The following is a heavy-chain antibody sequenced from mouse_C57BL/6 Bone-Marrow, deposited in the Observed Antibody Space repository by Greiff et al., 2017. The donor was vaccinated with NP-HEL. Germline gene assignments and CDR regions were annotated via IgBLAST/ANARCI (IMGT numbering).Heavy chain of an antibody. J-gene: IGHJ2*01. CDR3: ARGGYYYGSSYGDYFDY. CDR2: IDPSDSYT. Sequence: QVQLQQPGAELVMPGASVKLSCKASGYTFTSYWMHWVKQRPGQGLEWIGEIDPSDSYTNYNQKFKGKSTLTVDKSSRTAYMQLSSLTSEDSAVYYCARGGYYYGSSYGDYFDYWGQGTTLTVSS. V-gene: IGHV1-69*01. D-gene: IGHD1-1*01. CDR1: GYTFTSYW.